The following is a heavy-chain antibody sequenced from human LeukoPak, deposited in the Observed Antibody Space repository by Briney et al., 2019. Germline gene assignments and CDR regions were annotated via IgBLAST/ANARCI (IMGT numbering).Heavy chain of an antibody. V-gene: IGHV4-31*03. Sequence: PSQTLSLTCTVSGGSISSGGYYWSWIRQHPGKGLEWIGYIYYSGNTNYNPSLKSRVTISVDTSKNQFSLKLSSVTAADTAVYYCARQGSGWTPFDYWGQGTLVTVSS. CDR3: ARQGSGWTPFDY. J-gene: IGHJ4*02. CDR1: GGSISSGGYY. CDR2: IYYSGNT. D-gene: IGHD6-19*01.